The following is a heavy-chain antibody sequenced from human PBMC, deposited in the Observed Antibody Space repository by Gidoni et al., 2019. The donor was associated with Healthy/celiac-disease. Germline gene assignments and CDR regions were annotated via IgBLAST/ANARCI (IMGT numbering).Heavy chain of an antibody. CDR1: GFTFSNAG. CDR3: TTPPPYDFWSGYYTGRDY. Sequence: EVQLVESGGGLVKPGGSLRLSCADSGFTFSNAGMSWVRQAPGKGRCWVGLITSKTVGGPTAYAAPVKGSFTISRDDSKNTLYLQMNSLKTEDTAVYYCTTPPPYDFWSGYYTGRDYWGQGTLVTVSS. CDR2: ITSKTVGGPT. V-gene: IGHV3-15*01. D-gene: IGHD3-3*01. J-gene: IGHJ4*02.